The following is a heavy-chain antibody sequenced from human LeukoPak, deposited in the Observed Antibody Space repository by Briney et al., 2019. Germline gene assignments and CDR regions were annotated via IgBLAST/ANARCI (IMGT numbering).Heavy chain of an antibody. CDR2: IYYSGST. CDR3: ASSSRDGYNVFDY. Sequence: SETLSLTCTVSGGSISSSSYYWGWIRQPPGKGLEWIGSIYYSGSTYHNPSLKSRVTISVYTSNNQFSLKLSSVTAADTAVYYCASSSRDGYNVFDYWGQGTLVTVSS. CDR1: GGSISSSSYY. D-gene: IGHD5-24*01. J-gene: IGHJ4*02. V-gene: IGHV4-39*07.